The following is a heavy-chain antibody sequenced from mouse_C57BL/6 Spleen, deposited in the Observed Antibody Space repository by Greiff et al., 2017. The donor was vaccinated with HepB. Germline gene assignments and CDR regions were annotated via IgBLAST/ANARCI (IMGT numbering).Heavy chain of an antibody. CDR1: GYTFTSYW. CDR3: TRERSYGSSYFDY. D-gene: IGHD1-1*01. J-gene: IGHJ2*01. CDR2: IYPGNSDT. Sequence: EVQLQQSGTVLARPGASVKMSCKTSGYTFTSYWMHWVKQRPGQGLEWIGAIYPGNSDTSYNQKFKGKAKLTAVTSASTAYMELSSLTNEDSAVYYCTRERSYGSSYFDYWGQGTTLTVSS. V-gene: IGHV1-5*01.